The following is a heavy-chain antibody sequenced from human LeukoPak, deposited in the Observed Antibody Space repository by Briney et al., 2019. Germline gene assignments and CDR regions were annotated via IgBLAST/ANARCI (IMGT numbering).Heavy chain of an antibody. CDR2: INPNSGGT. J-gene: IGHJ4*02. V-gene: IGHV1-2*02. Sequence: GASVKVSCKASGYTFTGYYMHWVRQAPGQGLEWMGWINPNSGGTTYAQKFQGRVTMTRDTSISTAYMELSRLRSDDTAVYYCARALLTRWADYWGQGTLVTVSS. CDR3: ARALLTRWADY. CDR1: GYTFTGYY. D-gene: IGHD3-9*01.